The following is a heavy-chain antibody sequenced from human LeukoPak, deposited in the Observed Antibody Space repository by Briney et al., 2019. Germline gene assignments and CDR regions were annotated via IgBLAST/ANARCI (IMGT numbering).Heavy chain of an antibody. V-gene: IGHV3-66*01. D-gene: IGHD3-16*01. CDR3: AREISRFGI. CDR1: GFTVSSNY. CDR2: IYIGGST. Sequence: PGGSLRLSCAASGFTVSSNYMSCVRQAPGKGLEWVSSIYIGGSTYYADSVKGRFTISRDNPNNTLYLQMHSLRAEDTAVYYCAREISRFGIWGQGTLVTVSS. J-gene: IGHJ4*02.